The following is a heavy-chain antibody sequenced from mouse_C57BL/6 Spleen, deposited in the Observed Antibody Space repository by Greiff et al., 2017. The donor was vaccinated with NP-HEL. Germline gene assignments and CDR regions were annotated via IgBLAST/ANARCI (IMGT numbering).Heavy chain of an antibody. CDR3: VRHPDGYEYAMDY. V-gene: IGHV10-1*01. Sequence: EVQVVESGGGLVQPKGSLKLSCAASGFSFNTYAMNWVRQAPGKGLEWVARIRSKSNNYATYYADSVKDRFTISRDDSESMLYLQMNNLKTEDTAMYYCVRHPDGYEYAMDYWGQGTSVTVSS. D-gene: IGHD2-2*01. CDR1: GFSFNTYA. CDR2: IRSKSNNYAT. J-gene: IGHJ4*01.